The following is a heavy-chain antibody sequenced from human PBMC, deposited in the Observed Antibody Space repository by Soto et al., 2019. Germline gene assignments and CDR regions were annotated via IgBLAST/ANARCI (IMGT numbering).Heavy chain of an antibody. D-gene: IGHD3-16*01. CDR2: INCDGTDT. J-gene: IGHJ4*02. CDR1: GFTFSMYW. CDR3: AREVGRGSGSYYLDY. V-gene: IGHV3-74*03. Sequence: PGGSLRLSCASSGFTFSMYWMHWVRQAPGKGLLWVSRINCDGTDTTYADSVKGRFTISRDNAKNTVYLQMNGLRAEDTAVYYCAREVGRGSGSYYLDYWGQETLVTVSS.